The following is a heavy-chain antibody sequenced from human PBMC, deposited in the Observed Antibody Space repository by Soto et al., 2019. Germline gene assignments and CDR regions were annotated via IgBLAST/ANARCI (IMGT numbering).Heavy chain of an antibody. J-gene: IGHJ6*02. CDR3: ARMGDVPYYYYGLDV. CDR2: ISGYNANT. D-gene: IGHD3-16*01. V-gene: IGHV1-18*01. CDR1: GYSFTRYG. Sequence: QVQLVQSGAEVKKPGASVKVSCKASGYSFTRYGISWVRQAPGQGLEWMGWISGYNANTNYAENLQGRVTMTTDTSTRTAYMEVRNLISDDTAVYYCARMGDVPYYYYGLDVWGQGTTVTVSS.